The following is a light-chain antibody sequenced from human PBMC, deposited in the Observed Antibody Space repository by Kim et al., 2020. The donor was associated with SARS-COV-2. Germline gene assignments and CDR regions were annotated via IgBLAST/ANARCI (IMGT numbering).Light chain of an antibody. CDR1: SSNIGAGYD. Sequence: VTLPCTGSSSNIGAGYDVHWYQQLPGTAPKLLIYGNSNRPSGVPDRFSGSKSGTSASLAITGLQAEDEADYYCQSYDSSLSGSYVFGTGTKVTVL. V-gene: IGLV1-40*01. J-gene: IGLJ1*01. CDR2: GNS. CDR3: QSYDSSLSGSYV.